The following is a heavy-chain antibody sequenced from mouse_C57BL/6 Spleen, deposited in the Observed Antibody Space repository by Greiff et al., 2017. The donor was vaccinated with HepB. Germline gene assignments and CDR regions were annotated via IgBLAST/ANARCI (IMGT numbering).Heavy chain of an antibody. D-gene: IGHD2-5*01. V-gene: IGHV1-81*01. Sequence: QVQLKESGAELARPGASVKLSCKASGYTFTSYGISWVKQRTGQGLEWIGEIYPRSGNTYYNEKFKGKATLTADKSSSTAYMELRSLTSEDSAVYFCARDSNYVFDYWGQGTTLTVSS. CDR2: IYPRSGNT. CDR3: ARDSNYVFDY. CDR1: GYTFTSYG. J-gene: IGHJ2*01.